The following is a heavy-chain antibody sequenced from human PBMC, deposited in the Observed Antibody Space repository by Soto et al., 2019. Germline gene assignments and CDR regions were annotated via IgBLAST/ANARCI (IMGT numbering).Heavy chain of an antibody. CDR2: ISSNGGST. D-gene: IGHD4-17*01. CDR3: ARDEITTVTSQTHYYYYYYMDV. J-gene: IGHJ6*03. V-gene: IGHV3-64*01. CDR1: GFTFSSYA. Sequence: EVQLVESGGGLVQPGGSLRLSCAASGFTFSSYAMHWVRQAPGKGLEYVSAISSNGGSTYYANSVKGRFTISRDNSKNTLYLQMGSLGAEDMAVYYCARDEITTVTSQTHYYYYYYMDVRGKGTTVTVSS.